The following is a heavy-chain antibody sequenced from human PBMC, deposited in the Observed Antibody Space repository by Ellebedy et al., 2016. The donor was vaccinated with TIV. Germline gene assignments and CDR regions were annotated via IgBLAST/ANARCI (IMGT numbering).Heavy chain of an antibody. Sequence: PGGSLRLSCAASGFTFSNYAMSWVRQAPGKGLEWVSAISGSGSSTYYADSVKGRFTISRDNSKNTLYLQLNSLRTEDTAVYYCAKEGGFGELPFDYWGQGTLVTVSS. J-gene: IGHJ4*02. CDR1: GFTFSNYA. V-gene: IGHV3-23*01. D-gene: IGHD3-10*01. CDR3: AKEGGFGELPFDY. CDR2: ISGSGSST.